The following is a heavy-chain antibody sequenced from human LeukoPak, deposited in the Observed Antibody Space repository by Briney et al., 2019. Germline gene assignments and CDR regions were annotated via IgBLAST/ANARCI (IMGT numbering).Heavy chain of an antibody. CDR2: VSSSGSA. CDR1: GDSISSYF. J-gene: IGHJ3*02. V-gene: IGHV4-4*07. CDR3: ARPMSNYDAFDI. Sequence: PSETLSLTCTVSGDSISSYFWSWIRQPAGTGLEWLGHVSSSGSANYNPSLKSRVTMSVDMSENQFSLRLTSVTAADTAVYFCARPMSNYDAFDIWGQGTVVTVSS. D-gene: IGHD4-11*01.